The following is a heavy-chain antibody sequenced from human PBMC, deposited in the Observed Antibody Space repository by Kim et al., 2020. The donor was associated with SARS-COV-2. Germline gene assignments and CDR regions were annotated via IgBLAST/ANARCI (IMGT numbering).Heavy chain of an antibody. J-gene: IGHJ6*02. CDR2: IRNRANNYIT. D-gene: IGHD3-10*01. Sequence: GGSLRLSCVVSGFTFRDHNMHWVRQAPGKGLGWVGRIRNRANNYITEYDASVRGRFTLSRDDSGNSLHLHMNGLRTDDTAVYYCVSGAGSYYYGLDVWG. CDR1: GFTFRDHN. CDR3: VSGAGSYYYGLDV. V-gene: IGHV3-72*01.